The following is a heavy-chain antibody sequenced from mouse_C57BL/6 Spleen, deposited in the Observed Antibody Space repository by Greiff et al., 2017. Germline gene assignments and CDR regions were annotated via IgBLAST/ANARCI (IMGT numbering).Heavy chain of an antibody. CDR3: ARSDFDY. CDR2: INPSTGGT. Sequence: EVKLMESGPELVKPGASVKISCKASGYSFTGYYMNWVKQSPEKSLEWIGEINPSTGGTTYNQKFKAKATLTVDKSSSTAYMQLKSLTSEDSAVYYCARSDFDYWVQGTTLTVSS. J-gene: IGHJ2*01. CDR1: GYSFTGYY. V-gene: IGHV1-42*01.